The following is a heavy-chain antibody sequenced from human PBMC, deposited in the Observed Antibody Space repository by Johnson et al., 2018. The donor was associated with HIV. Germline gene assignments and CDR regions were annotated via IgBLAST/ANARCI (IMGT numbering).Heavy chain of an antibody. V-gene: IGHV3-30-3*01. CDR3: ARGFDAFDI. Sequence: QLVEYGGGVVQPGRSLRLSCGASGFTFNSYAIHWVRQAPGTGLEWVGVISYDGSNKYYADSVKGRFTISRDNSKNTLDLQTNSLRAEDTAVYYCARGFDAFDIWGQGTMVTVSS. CDR2: ISYDGSNK. CDR1: GFTFNSYA. J-gene: IGHJ3*02.